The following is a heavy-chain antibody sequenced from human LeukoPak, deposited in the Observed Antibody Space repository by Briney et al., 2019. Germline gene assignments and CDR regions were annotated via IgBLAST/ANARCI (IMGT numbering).Heavy chain of an antibody. V-gene: IGHV4-59*01. CDR1: GGSISSYY. Sequence: PSETLSLTCTVSGGSISSYYWSWIRQPPGKGLEWIGYIYYSGSTNYNPSLKSQVTISVDTSKNQFSLKLSSVTAADTAVYYCAREGSGSYYNLDPWGQGTLVTVSS. CDR2: IYYSGST. CDR3: AREGSGSYYNLDP. D-gene: IGHD3-10*01. J-gene: IGHJ5*02.